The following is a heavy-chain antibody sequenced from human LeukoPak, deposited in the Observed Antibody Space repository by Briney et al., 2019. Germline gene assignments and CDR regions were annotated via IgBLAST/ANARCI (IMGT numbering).Heavy chain of an antibody. V-gene: IGHV3-23*01. CDR2: ISDSGGRT. J-gene: IGHJ4*02. Sequence: QPGGSLILSCAASGFTFRSYGMNWVRQAPGKGLEWVSFISDSGGRTYYAESVKGRFAISRDNSKNTLYLQMNSLRAEDTAVYYCAKYSGSYLFDYWGQGTLVTVSS. D-gene: IGHD1-26*01. CDR1: GFTFRSYG. CDR3: AKYSGSYLFDY.